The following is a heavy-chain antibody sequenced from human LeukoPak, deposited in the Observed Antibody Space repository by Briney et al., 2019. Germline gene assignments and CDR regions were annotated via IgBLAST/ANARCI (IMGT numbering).Heavy chain of an antibody. CDR2: ISTSGGRT. CDR1: EFTFSSYA. D-gene: IGHD2-8*02. V-gene: IGHV3-23*01. CDR3: AKRGTGYYFDY. J-gene: IGHJ4*02. Sequence: TGGSLRLSCAASEFTFSSYAMSWVRQAPGKGLEWVSTISTSGGRTSYADSVKGRFIISRDNSKNTLCLQMNSLRADDTAVYYCAKRGTGYYFDYWGQGTLVTVSS.